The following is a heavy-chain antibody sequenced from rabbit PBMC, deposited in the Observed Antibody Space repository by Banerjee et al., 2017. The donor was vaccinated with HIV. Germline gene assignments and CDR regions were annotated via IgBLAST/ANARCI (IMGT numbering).Heavy chain of an antibody. D-gene: IGHD6-1*01. CDR2: INTGSGST. Sequence: QSLEESGGDLVKPGASLTLTCTASGFSLSSSYNMCWVRQAPGKGLEWIGCINTGSGSTWYASWAKGRFTISKTSSTTVTLQMTSLTAADTATHFCVRSGDWAGYAHALNLWGQGTLVTVS. CDR1: GFSLSSSYN. J-gene: IGHJ4*01. CDR3: VRSGDWAGYAHALNL. V-gene: IGHV1S40*01.